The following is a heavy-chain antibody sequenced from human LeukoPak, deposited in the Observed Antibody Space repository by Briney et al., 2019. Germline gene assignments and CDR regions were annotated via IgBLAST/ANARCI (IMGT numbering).Heavy chain of an antibody. D-gene: IGHD3-16*02. Sequence: SETLSLTCTVSGGSISSYYWSWIRQPPGKGLEWIGYIYYSGSTNYNPSLKSRVTISVDKSKNQFSLKLSSVTAADTAVYYCARMNYDYVWGSYRYTQTAFDIWGQGTMVTVSS. J-gene: IGHJ3*02. CDR3: ARMNYDYVWGSYRYTQTAFDI. CDR2: IYYSGST. CDR1: GGSISSYY. V-gene: IGHV4-59*12.